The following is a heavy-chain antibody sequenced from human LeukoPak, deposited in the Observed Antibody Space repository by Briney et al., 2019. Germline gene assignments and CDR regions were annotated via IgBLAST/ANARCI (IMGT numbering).Heavy chain of an antibody. Sequence: GGSLRHSCAASGYTFSSYAMSWVRLAPGKGLEWVSSISGSDGSTYYADSVKGRFTISRDNFKNTLNLQMNSLRVEDTAVYYCAKDWDMAPGYWGQGTLVTVSS. CDR3: AKDWDMAPGY. V-gene: IGHV3-23*01. J-gene: IGHJ4*02. CDR2: ISGSDGST. D-gene: IGHD2-15*01. CDR1: GYTFSSYA.